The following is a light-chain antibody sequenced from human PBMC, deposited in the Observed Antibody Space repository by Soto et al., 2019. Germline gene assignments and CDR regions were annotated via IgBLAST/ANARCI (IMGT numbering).Light chain of an antibody. V-gene: IGLV2-23*02. CDR3: CSYAGSSPVV. Sequence: QSVLTQPASVSGSPGQSITISCTGTSSDVGSYNLVSWYQQHPGKAPKLMIYEVSKRPSGVSNRFSGSKSGNTASLTISGLQAEDEAEYYGCSYAGSSPVVFGGGTKVTVL. CDR1: SSDVGSYNL. J-gene: IGLJ2*01. CDR2: EVS.